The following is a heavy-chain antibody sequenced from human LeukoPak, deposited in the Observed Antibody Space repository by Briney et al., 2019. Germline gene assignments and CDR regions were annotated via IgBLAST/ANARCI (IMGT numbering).Heavy chain of an antibody. CDR1: GGSVSSGSYY. Sequence: PSETLSLTCTVSGGSVSSGSYYWSWIRQPPGKGLEWIGYIYYSGSTNYNPSLKSRVTISVDTSKNQFSLKLSSVTAADTAVYYYAAVDTAMVVYYFDYWGQGTLVTVSS. J-gene: IGHJ4*02. CDR3: AAVDTAMVVYYFDY. CDR2: IYYSGST. D-gene: IGHD5-18*01. V-gene: IGHV4-61*01.